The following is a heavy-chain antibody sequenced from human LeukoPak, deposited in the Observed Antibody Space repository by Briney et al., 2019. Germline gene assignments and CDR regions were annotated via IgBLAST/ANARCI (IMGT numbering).Heavy chain of an antibody. V-gene: IGHV3-74*01. CDR3: ARVGRGREILPDY. D-gene: IGHD1-26*01. J-gene: IGHJ4*02. CDR1: GFTFSSYW. Sequence: PGGSLRLSRAASGFTFSSYWMHWVRQAPGKGVVWVSHINNDGRSTNYADTVRGRFTISRDNAKNTLYLHMNSLRAEDTAVYYCARVGRGREILPDYWGQGPLVTVSS. CDR2: INNDGRST.